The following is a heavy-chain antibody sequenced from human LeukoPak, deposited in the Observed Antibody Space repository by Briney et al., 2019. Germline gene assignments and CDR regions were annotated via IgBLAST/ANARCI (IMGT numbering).Heavy chain of an antibody. J-gene: IGHJ4*02. CDR2: MNSDGSNT. CDR3: ARDSVRSRSSSLDY. D-gene: IGHD6-6*01. CDR1: GFTFSSYW. V-gene: IGHV3-74*01. Sequence: TGGSLRLSCAASGFTFSSYWMHWVRQTPGKRLVWVSRMNSDGSNTAYADSVKGRFTISRDNAKNTLYLQMNSLRAEDTAVYYCARDSVRSRSSSLDYWGQGALVTVSS.